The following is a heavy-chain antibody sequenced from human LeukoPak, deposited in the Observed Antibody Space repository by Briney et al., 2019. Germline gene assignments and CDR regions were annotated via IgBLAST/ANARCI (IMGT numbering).Heavy chain of an antibody. J-gene: IGHJ5*02. V-gene: IGHV4-34*01. Sequence: SETLSLTCAVYGGSFSGYYWSRIRQPPGKGLEWIGEINHSGSTNYNPSLKSRVTISVDTSKNQFSLKLSSVTAADTAVYYCARVIRGGGNKNWFDPWGQGTLVTVSS. CDR3: ARVIRGGGNKNWFDP. CDR1: GGSFSGYY. CDR2: INHSGST. D-gene: IGHD2-15*01.